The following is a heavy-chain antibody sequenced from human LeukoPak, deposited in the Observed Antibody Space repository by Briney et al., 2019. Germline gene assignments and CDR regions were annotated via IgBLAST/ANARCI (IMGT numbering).Heavy chain of an antibody. Sequence: SETLSLTCAVYGGSFSGYYWSWIRQPPGKGLEWIGEINHSGSTNYNPSLKSRVTISVDTSKNQFSLKLSSVTAADTAVYYCARGSGFDCSSTSCPPFDYWGQGTLVTVSS. CDR2: INHSGST. D-gene: IGHD2-2*01. CDR3: ARGSGFDCSSTSCPPFDY. V-gene: IGHV4-34*01. CDR1: GGSFSGYY. J-gene: IGHJ4*02.